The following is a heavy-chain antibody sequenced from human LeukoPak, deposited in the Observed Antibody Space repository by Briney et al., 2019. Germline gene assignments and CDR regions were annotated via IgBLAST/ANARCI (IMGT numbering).Heavy chain of an antibody. J-gene: IGHJ6*02. Sequence: GRSLRLSCVASGFIVNDHAMHWVRQGPGKGLEWVAGIYWNGDGADYADSVKGRFTISRDNAKNSLYLQMNSLRADDTALYYCGKDVSAGGMDVWGQGTTVTVSS. CDR3: GKDVSAGGMDV. CDR2: IYWNGDGA. CDR1: GFIVNDHA. V-gene: IGHV3-9*01.